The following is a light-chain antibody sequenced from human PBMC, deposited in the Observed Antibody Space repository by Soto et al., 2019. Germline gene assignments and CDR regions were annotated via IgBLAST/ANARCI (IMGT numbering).Light chain of an antibody. CDR2: DAS. J-gene: IGKJ1*01. V-gene: IGKV1-5*01. Sequence: DIQMTQSPSTLSASVGDRVTITCRPSQSISSWLAWYQQKPGEGPKLLIYDASSLESGVPSRFSGSGAGTEFTLTISSLQPDDFATYYCQQYNSYSPCTFGQGTKVDIK. CDR3: QQYNSYSPCT. CDR1: QSISSW.